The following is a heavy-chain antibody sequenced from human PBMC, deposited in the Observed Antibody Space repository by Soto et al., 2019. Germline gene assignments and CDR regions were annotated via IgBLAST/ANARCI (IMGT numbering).Heavy chain of an antibody. Sequence: PGGSLRLSCAASGFTFSSYAMSWVRQAPGKGLEWVSAISGSGGSTYYADTVKGRFTISRDNSKNTLYLQMNSLRAEDTAVYYCAKDAYYDILTGYSTIYYYYGMDVWGQGTTVTVSS. J-gene: IGHJ6*02. V-gene: IGHV3-23*01. CDR2: ISGSGGST. CDR1: GFTFSSYA. CDR3: AKDAYYDILTGYSTIYYYYGMDV. D-gene: IGHD3-9*01.